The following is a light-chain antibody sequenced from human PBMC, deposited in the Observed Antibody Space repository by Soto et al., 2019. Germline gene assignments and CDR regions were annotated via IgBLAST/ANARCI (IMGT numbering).Light chain of an antibody. CDR3: QQSYSCPRT. CDR2: GAS. CDR1: QSVSSNY. J-gene: IGKJ1*01. V-gene: IGKV3D-7*01. Sequence: EIVMTQSPATLSVSTGERATLSCRASQSVSSNYLAWYQQKPGQAPRLLIYGASNRATGIPDRFSGSGSGTDFTLTISSLQPEDFATYYCQQSYSCPRTFGRGTKVDIK.